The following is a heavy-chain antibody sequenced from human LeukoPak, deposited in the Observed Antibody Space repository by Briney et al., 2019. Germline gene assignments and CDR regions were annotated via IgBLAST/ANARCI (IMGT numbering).Heavy chain of an antibody. D-gene: IGHD6-6*01. CDR3: XXXXXSIAARPFDY. J-gene: IGHJ4*02. CDR2: ISSSSSYI. V-gene: IGHV3-21*01. CDR1: GFTFSSYS. Sequence: GGSLRLSCAASGFTFSSYSMNWVRQAPGKGLEWVSSISSSSSYIYYADSVKGRFTISRDNAKNSLYLQVNSLRAEDTAVYYXXXXXXSIAARPFDYWGQGTLVTVSS.